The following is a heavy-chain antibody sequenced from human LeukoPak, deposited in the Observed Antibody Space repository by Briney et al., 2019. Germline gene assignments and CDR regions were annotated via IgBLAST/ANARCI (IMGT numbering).Heavy chain of an antibody. Sequence: GASVKVSCKASGYTFTSYDINWVRQATGQGLEWMGWMNPNSGNTGYAQKFQGIVTITRNTSISTAYMELSSLRSEDTAVYYCARAMSITIFGVVTDDAFDIWGQGTMVTVSS. V-gene: IGHV1-8*03. J-gene: IGHJ3*02. CDR1: GYTFTSYD. D-gene: IGHD3-3*01. CDR2: MNPNSGNT. CDR3: ARAMSITIFGVVTDDAFDI.